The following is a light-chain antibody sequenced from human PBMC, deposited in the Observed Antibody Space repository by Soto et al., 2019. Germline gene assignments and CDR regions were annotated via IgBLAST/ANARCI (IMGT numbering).Light chain of an antibody. Sequence: QSALTQPASVSGSPGQSITISCTGTSSDVGLYDYVSWYQQHPGKAPQLMIYAVSNRPPGVSNRFSASKSGNTASLFISGLQAGDEADYYCSSYTSDSSYVFGSGTKVTVL. V-gene: IGLV2-14*01. CDR2: AVS. CDR3: SSYTSDSSYV. J-gene: IGLJ1*01. CDR1: SSDVGLYDY.